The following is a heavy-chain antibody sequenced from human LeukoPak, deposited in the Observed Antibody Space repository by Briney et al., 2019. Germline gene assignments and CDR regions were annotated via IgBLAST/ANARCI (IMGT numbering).Heavy chain of an antibody. J-gene: IGHJ3*02. V-gene: IGHV4-59*08. D-gene: IGHD1-26*01. CDR2: ISNSGST. CDR3: ARHVRTYLRGGAFDI. CDR1: GGSISSYY. Sequence: SETLSLTCTVSGGSISSYYWSWIRQPPGKGLEWIGYISNSGSTNYNPSLKSRVTISVDTSKKQFSLKLSSVTAADTAVYYCARHVRTYLRGGAFDIWGQGTLVTVSS.